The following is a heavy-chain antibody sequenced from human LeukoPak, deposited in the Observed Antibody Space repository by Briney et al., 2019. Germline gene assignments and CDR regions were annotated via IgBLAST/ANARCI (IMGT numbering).Heavy chain of an antibody. J-gene: IGHJ4*02. V-gene: IGHV7-4-1*02. CDR2: ISTNTGNP. CDR3: ATPREVEMATTPNLPFDY. CDR1: GYTFTSYA. D-gene: IGHD5-24*01. Sequence: ASVKVSCKASGYTFTSYAMNRVRQAPGQGLEWMGWISTNTGNPTYAQGFTGRFVFSLDTSVSTAYLQISSLKAEDTAVYYCATPREVEMATTPNLPFDYWGQGTLVTVSS.